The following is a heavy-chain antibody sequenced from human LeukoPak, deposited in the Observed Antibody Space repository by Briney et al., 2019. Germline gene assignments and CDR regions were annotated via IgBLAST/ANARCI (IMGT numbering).Heavy chain of an antibody. D-gene: IGHD3-22*01. Sequence: KPSETLSLTCAVSGGSISSGGYSWSWIRQPPGKGLEWIGYIYYSGSTYYNPSLKSRVTISVDTSKNQFSLKLSSVTAADTAVYYCASGYYYDSSGYYYGFQHWGLGTLVTVSS. CDR3: ASGYYYDSSGYYYGFQH. V-gene: IGHV4-30-2*01. CDR2: IYYSGST. CDR1: GGSISSGGYS. J-gene: IGHJ1*01.